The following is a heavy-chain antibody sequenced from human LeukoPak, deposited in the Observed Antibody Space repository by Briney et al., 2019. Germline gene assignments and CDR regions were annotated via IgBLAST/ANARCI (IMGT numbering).Heavy chain of an antibody. Sequence: PGGSLRLSCAASGFTFSSYAMHWVRQAPGKGLEWVGRIKSKTDGGTTDYAAPVKGRFTISRDDSKNTLYLQMNSLKTEDTAVYYCSSGDYYDSSGYIYWGQGTLVTVSS. CDR3: SSGDYYDSSGYIY. V-gene: IGHV3-15*01. CDR2: IKSKTDGGTT. J-gene: IGHJ4*02. D-gene: IGHD3-22*01. CDR1: GFTFSSYA.